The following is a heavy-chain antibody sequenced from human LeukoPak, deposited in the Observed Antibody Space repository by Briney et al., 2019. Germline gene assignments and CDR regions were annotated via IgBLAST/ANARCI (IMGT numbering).Heavy chain of an antibody. CDR1: GFTFSSYS. J-gene: IGHJ4*02. D-gene: IGHD4-17*01. V-gene: IGHV3-48*02. Sequence: GGSLRLSCAASGFTFSSYSMNWVRQASGKGLEWVSYISSGSTTIYYADSVKGRFTISRDDAKNSLYLQMNSLRDDDTAVYYCARIRTGYWGQGTLVTVSS. CDR3: ARIRTGY. CDR2: ISSGSTTI.